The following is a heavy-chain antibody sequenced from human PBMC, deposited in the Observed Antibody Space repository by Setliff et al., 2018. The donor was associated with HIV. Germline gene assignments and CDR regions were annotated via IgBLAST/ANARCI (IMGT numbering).Heavy chain of an antibody. D-gene: IGHD3-9*01. CDR2: FDPEDDET. CDR3: ATSGFYDISTGPTPGVFDI. CDR1: GYTFTDYF. V-gene: IGHV1-24*01. Sequence: ASVKVSCKTSGYTFTDYFIHWVRRAPGQGLEWMGGFDPEDDETVYAEKFQGRVTMTEDTSTDTAYMALSSLRSEDTAMYYCATSGFYDISTGPTPGVFDIWGQGTMVTVS. J-gene: IGHJ3*02.